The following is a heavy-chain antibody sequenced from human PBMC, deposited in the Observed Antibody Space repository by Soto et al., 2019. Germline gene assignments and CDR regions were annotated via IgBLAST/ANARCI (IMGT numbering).Heavy chain of an antibody. J-gene: IGHJ5*02. Sequence: SETLSLTCTVSGSSISSSSYYWGWIRQPPGKGLEWIGRIYYSGSTYYNPSLKSRVTISVDTAKNQFSLKLSSVTAADTAVYYCANGNVGALRGNNWFDPWGQGTLVTVSS. CDR2: IYYSGST. V-gene: IGHV4-39*01. D-gene: IGHD3-10*02. CDR3: ANGNVGALRGNNWFDP. CDR1: GSSISSSSYY.